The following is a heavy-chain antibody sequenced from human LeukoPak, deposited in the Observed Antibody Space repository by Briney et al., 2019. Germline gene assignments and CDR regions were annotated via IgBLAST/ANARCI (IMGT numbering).Heavy chain of an antibody. CDR2: ISAYNGNT. J-gene: IGHJ4*02. CDR1: GYTFTSYG. CDR3: AKDREEDWLIFFNVLDD. V-gene: IGHV1-18*01. Sequence: ASVKVSCKASGYTFTSYGISWVRQAPGQGLEWMGWISAYNGNTNYAQKLQGRVTMTTDTSTSTAYMELRSLRVEDTAVYFCAKDREEDWLIFFNVLDDWGQGTPVTVSS. D-gene: IGHD3/OR15-3a*01.